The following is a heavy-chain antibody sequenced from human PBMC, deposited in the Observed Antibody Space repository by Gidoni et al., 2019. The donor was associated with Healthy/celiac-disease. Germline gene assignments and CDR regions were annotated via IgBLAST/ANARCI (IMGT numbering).Heavy chain of an antibody. Sequence: MGGIIPIFGTANYAQKFQGRVTITADKSTSTAYMELSSLRSEDTAVYYCARGYSSGWYLDYYYYMDVWGKGTTVTVSS. CDR3: ARGYSSGWYLDYYYYMDV. D-gene: IGHD6-19*01. V-gene: IGHV1-69*06. CDR2: IIPIFGTA. J-gene: IGHJ6*03.